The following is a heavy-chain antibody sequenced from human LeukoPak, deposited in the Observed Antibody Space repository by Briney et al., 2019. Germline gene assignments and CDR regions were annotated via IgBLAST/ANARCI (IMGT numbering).Heavy chain of an antibody. J-gene: IGHJ4*02. V-gene: IGHV3-23*01. D-gene: IGHD2-8*01. CDR3: AKDLALPYCTNDVCNACDY. CDR1: GFTFSSYA. CDR2: ISGSGGST. Sequence: GGSLRLSCAASGFTFSSYAMSWVRQAPGKGLEWVSAISGSGGSTDYADSVKGRFTISRDNSKNSLYLQVNSLRAEDTAVYYCAKDLALPYCTNDVCNACDYWGQGTLITISS.